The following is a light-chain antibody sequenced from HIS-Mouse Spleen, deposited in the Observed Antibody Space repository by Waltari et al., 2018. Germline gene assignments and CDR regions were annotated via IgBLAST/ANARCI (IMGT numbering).Light chain of an antibody. CDR1: ALPKPY. CDR2: KES. Sequence: SYELTQPPSVSVSPGQTARITCSGDALPKPYAYWYQQKPGQAPVLVIYKESEGPSGIPERFSGSSSGTTVTLTISGVQAEDEADDYCQSADSSGTYVVFGGGTKLTVL. J-gene: IGLJ2*01. V-gene: IGLV3-25*03. CDR3: QSADSSGTYVV.